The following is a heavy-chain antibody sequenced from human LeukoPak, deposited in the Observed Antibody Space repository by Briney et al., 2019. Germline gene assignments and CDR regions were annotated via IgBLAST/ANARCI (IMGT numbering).Heavy chain of an antibody. D-gene: IGHD5-24*01. CDR1: GGSVSSGSYY. J-gene: IGHJ4*02. CDR2: IYYSGST. V-gene: IGHV4-61*01. CDR3: ARGARRDGYNFDY. Sequence: SETLSLTCTVSGGSVSSGSYYWSWIRQPPGKGLEWIGYIYYSGSTNYNPSLKSRVTISVDTSKNQFSLKLSSVTAADTAVYYCARGARRDGYNFDYWGQGTLVTVSS.